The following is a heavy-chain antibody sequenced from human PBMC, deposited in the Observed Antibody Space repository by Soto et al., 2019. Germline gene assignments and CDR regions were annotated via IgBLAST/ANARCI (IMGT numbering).Heavy chain of an antibody. CDR2: MNPNSGNT. D-gene: IGHD6-13*01. Sequence: QVQLMQSGAEVKEPGASVKVSCKASGYSFTNYDINWVRQAAGQGLEWMGWMNPNSGNTGFAQKFQGRVTMTRNTSISTAYMELSSLRSEDTAVYYCARPGLPAVGTPYYFDYWGQGSLVTVSS. V-gene: IGHV1-8*01. CDR3: ARPGLPAVGTPYYFDY. J-gene: IGHJ4*02. CDR1: GYSFTNYD.